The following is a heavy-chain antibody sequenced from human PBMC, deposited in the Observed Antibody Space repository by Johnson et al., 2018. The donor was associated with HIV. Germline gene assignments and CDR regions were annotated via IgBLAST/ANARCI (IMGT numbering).Heavy chain of an antibody. CDR2: IKQDGSEK. V-gene: IGHV3-7*01. J-gene: IGHJ3*02. D-gene: IGHD4-17*01. CDR3: ARSPETGDRLLRAFDI. Sequence: EVQLVESGGGLVQPGGSLRLSCAASGFTFSSYWMSWVRQAPGKGLEWVANIKQDGSEKYYVDSVKGRFTISRDNAKNSLYLQMNSLRAEDTAVYYCARSPETGDRLLRAFDIWGHGTMVTVSS. CDR1: GFTFSSYW.